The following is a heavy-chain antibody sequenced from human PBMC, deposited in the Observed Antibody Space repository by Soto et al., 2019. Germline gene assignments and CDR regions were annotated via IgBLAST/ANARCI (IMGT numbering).Heavy chain of an antibody. V-gene: IGHV6-1*01. Sequence: SQTLSLTCAISGDSVSSNSAAWNWIRQSPSRGLEWLGRTYYRSKWYNDYAVSVKSRITINPDTSKNQFSLQLNSVTPEDTAVYYFARVIYYDSSGYPYDAFDIWGQGTMVTVSS. CDR1: GDSVSSNSAA. D-gene: IGHD3-22*01. CDR2: TYYRSKWYN. CDR3: ARVIYYDSSGYPYDAFDI. J-gene: IGHJ3*02.